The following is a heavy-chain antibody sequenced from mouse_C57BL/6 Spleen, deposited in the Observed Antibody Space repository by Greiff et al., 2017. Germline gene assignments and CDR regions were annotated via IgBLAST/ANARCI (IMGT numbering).Heavy chain of an antibody. CDR3: AHSNYAFYDFDY. J-gene: IGHJ2*01. V-gene: IGHV1-39*01. D-gene: IGHD2-5*01. CDR2: INPNYGTT. CDR1: GYSFTDYN. Sequence: EVKLVESGPELVKPGASVKISCKASGYSFTDYNMTWVKQSNGKSLEWIGVINPNYGTTSYNQKFKGKATLTVDQSSSTAYMQLNSLTSEDSAVYYCAHSNYAFYDFDYWGQGTTLTVSS.